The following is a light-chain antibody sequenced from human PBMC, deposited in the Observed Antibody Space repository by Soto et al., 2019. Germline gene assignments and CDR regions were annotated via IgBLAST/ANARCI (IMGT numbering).Light chain of an antibody. V-gene: IGKV3-20*01. CDR3: QQYAYSPLT. Sequence: EIVLTQSPGTLSVSPGQRATLSCRASQSVGRNYLAWYQQKPGQTPRLLIHGTSSRATGIPDSSRGSGSGTGCTLTVTSLVPDDFAVDYCQQYAYSPLTFGGGTKVETK. J-gene: IGKJ4*01. CDR1: QSVGRNY. CDR2: GTS.